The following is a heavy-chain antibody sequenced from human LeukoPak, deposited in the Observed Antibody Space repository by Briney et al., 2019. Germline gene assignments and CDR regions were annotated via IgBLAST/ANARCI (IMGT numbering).Heavy chain of an antibody. CDR3: AKDGKDSSGLFDY. J-gene: IGHJ4*02. D-gene: IGHD3-22*01. V-gene: IGHV3-43D*03. CDR2: ISWDGGST. Sequence: GGSLRLSCAASGFTFDDYAMHWVRQAPGKGLEWVSLISWDGGSTYYADSVKGRFTISRDNSKNSLYLQMNSLRAEDTALYYCAKDGKDSSGLFDYWGQGTLVTVSS. CDR1: GFTFDDYA.